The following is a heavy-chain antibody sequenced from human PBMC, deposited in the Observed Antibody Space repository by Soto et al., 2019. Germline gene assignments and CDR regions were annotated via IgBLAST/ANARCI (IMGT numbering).Heavy chain of an antibody. V-gene: IGHV3-15*07. D-gene: IGHD3-3*01. Sequence: GVSLRLSCAASGFTFSDAWMNWVRQAPGRGLEWVGRIKTKTDGGTTDYAAPVKGRFTISRDDSKNTLYLQMNSLRAEDTAVYYCAKDVARITIFGVVIRNYYGMDVWGQGT. J-gene: IGHJ6*02. CDR3: AKDVARITIFGVVIRNYYGMDV. CDR1: GFTFSDAW. CDR2: IKTKTDGGTT.